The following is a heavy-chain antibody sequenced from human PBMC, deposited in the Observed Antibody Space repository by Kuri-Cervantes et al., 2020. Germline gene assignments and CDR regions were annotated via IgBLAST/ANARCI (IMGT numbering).Heavy chain of an antibody. D-gene: IGHD6-19*01. CDR2: ISSSSSYI. CDR3: AKDLSSGWPDDAFDI. CDR1: GFTFSSYS. V-gene: IGHV3-21*04. Sequence: GGSLRLSCAASGFTFSSYSMNWVRQAPGKGLEWVSSISSSSSYIYYADSVKGRFTISRDNSKNTLYLQMNSLRAEDTAVYYRAKDLSSGWPDDAFDIWGQGTMVTVSS. J-gene: IGHJ3*02.